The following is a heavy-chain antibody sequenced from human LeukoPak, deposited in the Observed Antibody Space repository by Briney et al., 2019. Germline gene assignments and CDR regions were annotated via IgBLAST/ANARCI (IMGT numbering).Heavy chain of an antibody. CDR2: ILYDGSNK. CDR1: GFTFSSYI. V-gene: IGHV3-30-3*01. CDR3: AKVVVPAARGDFQH. Sequence: GGSLRLSCAASGFTFSSYIMHWVRQAPGKGLEWVAVILYDGSNKYYADSVKGRFTISRDNSKNALYLQMNSLRAEDTAVYYCAKVVVPAARGDFQHWGQGTLVTVSS. J-gene: IGHJ1*01. D-gene: IGHD2-2*01.